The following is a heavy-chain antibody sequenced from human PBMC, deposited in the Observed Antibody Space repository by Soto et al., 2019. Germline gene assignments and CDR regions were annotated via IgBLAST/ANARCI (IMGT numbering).Heavy chain of an antibody. D-gene: IGHD2-21*02. CDR2: ISYDGSNK. CDR3: AKICGGDCSDYYYYGMDV. CDR1: GFTIRAYA. J-gene: IGHJ6*02. Sequence: GGSLRLSCEVSGFTIRAYAMSWVRQAPGKGLEWVAVISYDGSNKYYADSVKGRFTISRDNSKNTLYLQMNSLGAEDTAVYYCAKICGGDCSDYYYYGMDVWGQGTTVTVSS. V-gene: IGHV3-30*18.